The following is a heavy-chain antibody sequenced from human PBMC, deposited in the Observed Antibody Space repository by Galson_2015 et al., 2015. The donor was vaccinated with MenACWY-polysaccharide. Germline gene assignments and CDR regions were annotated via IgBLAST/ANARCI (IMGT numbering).Heavy chain of an antibody. J-gene: IGHJ4*02. CDR2: IHPNSGGT. CDR1: GFTFTGYY. V-gene: IGHV1-2*02. CDR3: ARIFRDGYNLGFDY. Sequence: SVKVSCKASGFTFTGYYMHWVRQAPGQGLEWMGCIHPNSGGTNYAQKFQGRVTMTRDTSISTAYMELSRLRSEDTAVYYCARIFRDGYNLGFDYWGQGTLVTVSS. D-gene: IGHD5-24*01.